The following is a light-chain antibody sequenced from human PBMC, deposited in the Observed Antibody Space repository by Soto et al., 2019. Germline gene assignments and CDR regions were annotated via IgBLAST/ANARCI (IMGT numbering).Light chain of an antibody. J-gene: IGKJ4*01. CDR2: GAS. V-gene: IGKV3-20*01. CDR3: QQYGSSPLT. CDR1: QSVSSSY. Sequence: MVLTQSPGTLSLSPGERATLSCRASQSVSSSYLAWYQQKPGQAPRLLIYGASSRATGIPDRFSGSGSGTDFTLTISRLEPEDLAVYYCQQYGSSPLTFGGGTKADIK.